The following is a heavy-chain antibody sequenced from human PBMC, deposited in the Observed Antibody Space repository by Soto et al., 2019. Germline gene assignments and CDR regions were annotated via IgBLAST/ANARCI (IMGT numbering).Heavy chain of an antibody. D-gene: IGHD1-26*01. CDR3: ARNLGAKYGMDV. CDR2: IRSKANNYAT. CDR1: VFPFSGSI. J-gene: IGHJ6*02. V-gene: IGHV3-73*01. Sequence: LRLSCAGSVFPFSGSIIHWVRHAPGKGLEWVGLIRSKANNYATAFAASVQGRVTISREDSKNTAFLQMNSLKIEDTAVYFCARNLGAKYGMDVCGQGTTVT.